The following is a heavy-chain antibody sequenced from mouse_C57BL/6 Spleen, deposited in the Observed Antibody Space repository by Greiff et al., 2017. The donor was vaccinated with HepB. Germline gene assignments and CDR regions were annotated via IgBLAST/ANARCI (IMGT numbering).Heavy chain of an antibody. Sequence: VQLQQPGAELVKPGASVKMSCKASGYTFTSYWITWVKQRPGQGLEWIGDIYPGSGSTNYNEKFKSKATLTVDTSSSTAYMQLSSLTSEDSAVYYCARSYYGSSYAYFYVWGTGTTVTVSS. CDR3: ARSYYGSSYAYFYV. CDR2: IYPGSGST. V-gene: IGHV1-55*01. J-gene: IGHJ1*03. D-gene: IGHD1-1*01. CDR1: GYTFTSYW.